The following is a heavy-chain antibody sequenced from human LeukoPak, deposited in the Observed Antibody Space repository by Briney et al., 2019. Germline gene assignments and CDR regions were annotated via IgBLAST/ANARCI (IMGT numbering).Heavy chain of an antibody. J-gene: IGHJ3*02. V-gene: IGHV3-21*01. CDR2: ISGRSVFI. CDR3: TRDQAVRYAFDI. D-gene: IGHD3-10*01. CDR1: GGSISSGSYY. Sequence: LSLTCTVSGGSISSGSYYWSWIRQPAGKGLEWVASISGRSVFISYSDSVKGRFTISRDNTKNSLFLELSSLRPDDTAVYYCTRDQAVRYAFDIWGQGSVVTVSS.